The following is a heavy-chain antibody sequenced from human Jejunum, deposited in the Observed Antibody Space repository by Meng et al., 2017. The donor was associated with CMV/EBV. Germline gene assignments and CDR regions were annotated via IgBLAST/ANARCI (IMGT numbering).Heavy chain of an antibody. V-gene: IGHV3-13*01. J-gene: IGHJ4*02. CDR3: IRGPYGADSWYDY. D-gene: IGHD4-17*01. CDR1: GFTFSSND. CDR2: IGTTGDT. Sequence: AATGFTFSSNDRYWVRQTTGKGLEWVSTIGTTGDTYYPGSVKGRFTISRDNAKSTLYLQMNSLTAEDTAVYYCIRGPYGADSWYDYWGQGTLVTVSS.